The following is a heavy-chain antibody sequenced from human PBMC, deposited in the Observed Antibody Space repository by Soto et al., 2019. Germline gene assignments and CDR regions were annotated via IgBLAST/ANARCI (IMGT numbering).Heavy chain of an antibody. J-gene: IGHJ4*02. D-gene: IGHD5-18*01. Sequence: EVQLVESGGGLVKPGESLRLSCAASGFTFSSYSMNWVRQAPGKGLEWVSSISSSSSYIYYADSVKGRFTISRDNAKNSLYLQMNSLRAEDTAVYYCARDQPGYSYGYGLGYWGQGTLVTVSS. CDR3: ARDQPGYSYGYGLGY. CDR2: ISSSSSYI. V-gene: IGHV3-21*01. CDR1: GFTFSSYS.